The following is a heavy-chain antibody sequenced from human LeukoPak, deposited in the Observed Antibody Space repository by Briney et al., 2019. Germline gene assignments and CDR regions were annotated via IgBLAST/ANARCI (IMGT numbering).Heavy chain of an antibody. CDR2: VHFSGST. Sequence: SETLSLTCAVSSPSVSSHHWAWIRQPAGKGLEWVGRVHFSGSTNYNPSLRSRVAISLDKSKNELSLTLKSVSAADTAVYYCASSTTVPYYFDYWGQGTLVTVSS. CDR1: SPSVSSHH. CDR3: ASSTTVPYYFDY. J-gene: IGHJ4*02. D-gene: IGHD4-17*01. V-gene: IGHV4-4*07.